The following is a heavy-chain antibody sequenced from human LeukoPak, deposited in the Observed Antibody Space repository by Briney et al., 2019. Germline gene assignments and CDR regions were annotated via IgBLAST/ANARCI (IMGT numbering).Heavy chain of an antibody. Sequence: GGSLRLSCAASGFTVSSNYMSWVRQAPGKGLEWVSIIYSGGSTYYADSVKGRFTISRHNSKNTLYLQMNSQRAEDTAVYYCARGRRPDAFDSWGQGTRVTVSS. V-gene: IGHV3-53*01. J-gene: IGHJ3*02. CDR3: ARGRRPDAFDS. CDR1: GFTVSSNY. CDR2: IYSGGST.